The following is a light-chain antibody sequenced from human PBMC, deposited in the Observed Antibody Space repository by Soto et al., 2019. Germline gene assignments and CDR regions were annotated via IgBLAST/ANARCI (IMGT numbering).Light chain of an antibody. CDR2: GAS. Sequence: EIVLTQSPATLSVSPGERATLSCRASQSVSSNLAWYQQKPGQAPRLRIYGASTRATGIPARFSGSGSGTEFTLTISSLQSEDFAVYYCQQYNNWPSDTFGQGTKLEIK. J-gene: IGKJ2*01. CDR1: QSVSSN. V-gene: IGKV3-15*01. CDR3: QQYNNWPSDT.